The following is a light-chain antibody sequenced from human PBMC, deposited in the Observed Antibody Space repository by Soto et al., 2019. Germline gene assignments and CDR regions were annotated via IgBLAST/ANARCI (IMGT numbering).Light chain of an antibody. CDR2: DAS. J-gene: IGKJ1*01. Sequence: EVVLTQSPDTLSLSPGERATLSCRAIQSVRNNYLAWYQVRPGRAPRLLIYDASTKATAIPDRISGSRSGTDFTLTIRRLEPEDFAVYYCQQYGSSYPWTFGQGTKVDI. CDR1: QSVRNNY. V-gene: IGKV3-20*01. CDR3: QQYGSSYPWT.